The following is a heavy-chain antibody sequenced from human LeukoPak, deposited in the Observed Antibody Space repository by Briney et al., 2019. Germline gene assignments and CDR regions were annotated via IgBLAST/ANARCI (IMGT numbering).Heavy chain of an antibody. D-gene: IGHD6-19*01. CDR1: GYTFTHHG. Sequence: ASVNVSCKASGYTFTHHGISWVRQAPGQGLEWMGWISCYNGDTHYAQKFQGRVTMTTDKSTSTAYMEVRSLRSDDTAVYYCARDPSNTSGYYAYFDNWGQGTLDTVSS. J-gene: IGHJ4*02. CDR2: ISCYNGDT. CDR3: ARDPSNTSGYYAYFDN. V-gene: IGHV1-18*01.